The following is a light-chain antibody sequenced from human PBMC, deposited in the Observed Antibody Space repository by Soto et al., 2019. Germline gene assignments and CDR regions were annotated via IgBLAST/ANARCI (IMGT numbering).Light chain of an antibody. CDR1: QTVSRSF. CDR3: QQRHMWPIT. Sequence: EIVSTQSPGTLYSSPCERATLSYSARQTVSRSFLGWYQQKSGQAPRLVMFGATNRAPGIPDRFSGRVSGTDFILTISRLEPEDSAVYYCQQRHMWPITFGQGTRLENK. CDR2: GAT. V-gene: IGKV3D-20*02. J-gene: IGKJ5*01.